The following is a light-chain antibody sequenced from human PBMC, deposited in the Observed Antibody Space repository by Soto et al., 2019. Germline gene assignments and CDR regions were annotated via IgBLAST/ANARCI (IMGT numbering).Light chain of an antibody. V-gene: IGKV1-5*03. CDR2: KAS. J-gene: IGKJ1*01. CDR1: QTFSSW. CDR3: LQDYNYPWT. Sequence: DIQLTQSPSTLSGPVGDRVTISWRASQTFSSWLGWYQQNPGKVPKSLIYKASNLKSGVPSRFGGSGSGTDFTLTISILQPEDFAPYYCLQDYNYPWTFGQGTKVDI.